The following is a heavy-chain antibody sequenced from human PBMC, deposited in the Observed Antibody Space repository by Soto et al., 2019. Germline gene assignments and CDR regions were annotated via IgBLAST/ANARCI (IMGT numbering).Heavy chain of an antibody. J-gene: IGHJ1*01. CDR2: MNPNSGNT. Sequence: ASVKVSCKASGYTFTSYDINWVRQATGQGLEWMGWMNPNSGNTGYAQKFQGRVTMTRNTSISTVYMELSSLRSEDTAVYYCARGRGGPFFVVAATRLEYFQHWGQGTLVTVSS. V-gene: IGHV1-8*01. D-gene: IGHD2-15*01. CDR3: ARGRGGPFFVVAATRLEYFQH. CDR1: GYTFTSYD.